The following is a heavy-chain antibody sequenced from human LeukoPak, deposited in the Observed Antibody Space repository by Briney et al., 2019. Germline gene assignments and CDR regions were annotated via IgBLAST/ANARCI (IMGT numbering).Heavy chain of an antibody. V-gene: IGHV1-2*02. CDR3: ARAGIAAAGTGY. CDR2: ISPNSGGT. J-gene: IGHJ4*02. D-gene: IGHD6-13*01. CDR1: GYTFTGYY. Sequence: ASVKVSCKASGYTFTGYYMHWVRQAPGQGLEWMGWISPNSGGTNYAQKFQGRVTMTRDTSISTAYMELSRLRSDDTAVYYCARAGIAAAGTGYWGQGTLVTVSS.